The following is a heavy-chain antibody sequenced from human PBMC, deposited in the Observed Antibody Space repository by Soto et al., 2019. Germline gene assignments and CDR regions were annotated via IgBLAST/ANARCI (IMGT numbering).Heavy chain of an antibody. CDR3: AKERDIVVVVAPLDY. D-gene: IGHD2-15*01. Sequence: QVQLVESGGGVVQPGRSLRLSCAASGFTFSSYGMHWVRQAPGXXXXXGAVISYDGSNKYYADSVKGRFTISRDNSKNTLYLQMNSLRAEDTAVYXCAKERDIVVVVAPLDYWGQGTLVTVSS. V-gene: IGHV3-30*18. J-gene: IGHJ4*02. CDR1: GFTFSSYG. CDR2: ISYDGSNK.